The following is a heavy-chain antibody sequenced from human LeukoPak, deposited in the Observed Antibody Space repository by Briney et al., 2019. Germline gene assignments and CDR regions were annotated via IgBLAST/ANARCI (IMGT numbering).Heavy chain of an antibody. CDR3: VAGTYSYYFDY. D-gene: IGHD3-10*01. CDR2: IYPGDSDI. J-gene: IGHJ4*02. V-gene: IGHV5-51*01. CDR1: GYSFTSYW. Sequence: GESLKISCKGSGYSFTSYWIGWVRQMPGEGLEWVGIIYPGDSDITYSPSLQGQVTISADKSISTAYLQWSSLKASDTAMYYCVAGTYSYYFDYWGQGTLVTVSS.